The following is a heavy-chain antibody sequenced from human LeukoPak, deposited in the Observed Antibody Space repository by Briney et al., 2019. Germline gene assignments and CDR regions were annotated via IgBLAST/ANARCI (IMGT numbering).Heavy chain of an antibody. CDR1: GFTVSSNY. V-gene: IGHV3-74*01. CDR3: ARDEDPVRGGYSYGNFH. J-gene: IGHJ4*02. D-gene: IGHD5-18*01. Sequence: PGGSLRLSCAASGFTVSSNYMSWVRQPPGKGLVWVSGINSDGSSTTYADSVKGRFTISRDNAKNTVYLQMNSLRDEDTAVYYCARDEDPVRGGYSYGNFHWGQGVQVTVSS. CDR2: INSDGSST.